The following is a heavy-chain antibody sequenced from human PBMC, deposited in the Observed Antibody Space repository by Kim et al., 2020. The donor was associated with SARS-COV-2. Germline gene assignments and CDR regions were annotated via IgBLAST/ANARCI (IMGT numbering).Heavy chain of an antibody. CDR2: IYYSGNT. CDR3: ARDRLGSWGLYGMDV. D-gene: IGHD3-10*01. V-gene: IGHV4-59*13. Sequence: SETLSLTCTVSGDSITNYYWSWIRQPPGKGLEWIGYIYYSGNTNYNPSVKSRVTISVDTSKNQFSLRLTSVTAADTAVYYCARDRLGSWGLYGMDVWGQGTTVTVS. CDR1: GDSITNYY. J-gene: IGHJ6*02.